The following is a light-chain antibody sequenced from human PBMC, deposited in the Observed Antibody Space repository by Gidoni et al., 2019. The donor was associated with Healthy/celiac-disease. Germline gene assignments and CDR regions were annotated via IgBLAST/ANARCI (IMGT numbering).Light chain of an antibody. CDR1: QSISSY. V-gene: IGKV1-39*01. CDR2: AAS. Sequence: DIQMTQSPSSLSASVGDRVTITCRASQSISSYLNWYQQKPGKAPKLLIYAASSLQSGVPSRFSGSGSWTDFTLTISSLQPEDFATYYCQQSYSTPDTFGQGTKLEIK. J-gene: IGKJ2*01. CDR3: QQSYSTPDT.